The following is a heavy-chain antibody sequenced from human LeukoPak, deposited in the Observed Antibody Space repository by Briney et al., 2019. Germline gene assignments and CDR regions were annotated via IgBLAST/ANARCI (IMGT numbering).Heavy chain of an antibody. V-gene: IGHV1-2*02. J-gene: IGHJ6*02. CDR3: ARELRSCSSTSCFYYGMDV. CDR1: GYTFTNFD. Sequence: GASVKVSCKASGYTFTNFDINWVRQATGQGLEWMGWINPNSGGTNCAQKFQGRVTMTRDTSISTAYMELSRLRSDDTAVYYCARELRSCSSTSCFYYGMDVWGQGTTVTVSS. D-gene: IGHD2-2*01. CDR2: INPNSGGT.